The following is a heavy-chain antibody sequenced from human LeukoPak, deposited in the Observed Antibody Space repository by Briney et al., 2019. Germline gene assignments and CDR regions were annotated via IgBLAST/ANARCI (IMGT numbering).Heavy chain of an antibody. CDR1: GFTFSSYG. Sequence: GGSLRLSCAASGFTFSSYGMGWVRQAPGKGLEWVSSISRSGGSTHYADSVKGRFTISRDNSKNMLSLQMNSLRAEDTALYYCAKDFLPYSSSWYYFDYWGQGTLVTVSS. D-gene: IGHD6-13*01. J-gene: IGHJ4*02. CDR2: ISRSGGST. CDR3: AKDFLPYSSSWYYFDY. V-gene: IGHV3-23*01.